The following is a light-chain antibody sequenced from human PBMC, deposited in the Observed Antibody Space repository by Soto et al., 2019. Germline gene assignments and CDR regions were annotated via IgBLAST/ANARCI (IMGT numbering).Light chain of an antibody. CDR3: QSYDRSLSGVYV. V-gene: IGLV1-40*01. J-gene: IGLJ1*01. Sequence: QSVLTQPPSVSGAPGQWVIISCTGSTSNIGAGYDVHWYQQLPTTAPKLLIYGNSNRPSGVPDRFSGSKSGTSASLAITGLQAEDEADYYCQSYDRSLSGVYVFGTGTKVTVL. CDR2: GNS. CDR1: TSNIGAGYD.